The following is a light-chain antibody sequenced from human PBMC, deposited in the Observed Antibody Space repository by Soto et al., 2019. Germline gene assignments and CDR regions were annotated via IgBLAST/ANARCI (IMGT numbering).Light chain of an antibody. J-gene: IGLJ1*01. V-gene: IGLV2-8*01. CDR1: SSDVGGYDY. CDR2: DVS. CDR3: SSYAGTYIV. Sequence: LTQPPSASGSPGQSVAISCTGTSSDVGGYDYVSWYQQHPGKAPKLMIYDVSKRPSGVPDRFSGSKSGNTASLTVSVLQAEDEADYYCSSYAGTYIVFGTGTKVTVL.